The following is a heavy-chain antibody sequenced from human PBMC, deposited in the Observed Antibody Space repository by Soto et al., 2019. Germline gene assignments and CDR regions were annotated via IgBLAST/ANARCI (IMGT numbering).Heavy chain of an antibody. CDR3: ARDGSDYGDYVGYFDY. CDR1: GFTFSSYA. CDR2: ISSNEGST. J-gene: IGHJ4*02. V-gene: IGHV3-64*01. D-gene: IGHD4-17*01. Sequence: EVQLVESGGGLVQPGGSLRLSCAASGFTFSSYAMHWVRQAPGKGLEYVSAISSNEGSTYYANSVKGRFTISRDNSKNTLYLQMGSLRAEDMAVYYCARDGSDYGDYVGYFDYWGQGTLVTVAS.